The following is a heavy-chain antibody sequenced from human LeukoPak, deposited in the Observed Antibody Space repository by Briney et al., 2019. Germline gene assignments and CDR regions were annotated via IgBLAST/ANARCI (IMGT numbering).Heavy chain of an antibody. J-gene: IGHJ4*02. Sequence: GGSLRLSCAASGFTFSNYAMTWVRQAPGKGLEWVSSISGIGSNIYYADSVKGRFTISRDNSKNTLHVQMNGLRAEDTAIYYCATNRDGYNYWGQGTLVTVSS. V-gene: IGHV3-23*01. CDR3: ATNRDGYNY. D-gene: IGHD5-24*01. CDR2: ISGIGSNI. CDR1: GFTFSNYA.